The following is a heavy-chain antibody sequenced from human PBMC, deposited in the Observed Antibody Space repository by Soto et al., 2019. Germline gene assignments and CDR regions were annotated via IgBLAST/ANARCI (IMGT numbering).Heavy chain of an antibody. V-gene: IGHV4-59*01. CDR1: GGSISSYY. CDR3: PRDDRCFPTRRTLDL. J-gene: IGHJ2*01. CDR2: IYYSGST. Sequence: PSETLSLTSTVSGGSISSYYWRVIRQPPGKGLEWIGDIYYSGSTNYNPSLKSRVTISVDTSKNQFSLKLSSVTAVFFSWYGGPRDDRCFPTRRTLDL. D-gene: IGHD3-10*01.